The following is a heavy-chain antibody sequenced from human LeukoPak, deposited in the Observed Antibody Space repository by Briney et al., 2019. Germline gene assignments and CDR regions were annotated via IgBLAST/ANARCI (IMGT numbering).Heavy chain of an antibody. Sequence: SETLSLTCTVSGGSISSGSYYWSWIQQPAGKGLEWIGRIYTSGSTTYNPSLKSRVTISVDTSKNQFSLKLSSVTAADTAVYYCASQGSTPDYYYMDVWGKGTTVTVSS. V-gene: IGHV4-61*02. CDR2: IYTSGST. CDR3: ASQGSTPDYYYMDV. D-gene: IGHD6-13*01. J-gene: IGHJ6*03. CDR1: GGSISSGSYY.